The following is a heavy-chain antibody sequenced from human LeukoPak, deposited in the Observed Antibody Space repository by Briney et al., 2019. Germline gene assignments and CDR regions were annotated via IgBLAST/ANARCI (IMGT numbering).Heavy chain of an antibody. CDR2: ISSSSSYI. V-gene: IGHV3-21*01. CDR1: GFTFSSYS. Sequence: GGSLRLSCAASGFTFSSYSMTWVRQAPGKGLEWVSSISSSSSYIYYADSVKGRFTISRDNAKNSLYLQMKSLRAEDTAVYYCAREAVVVAATGFDPWGQGTLVTVSS. J-gene: IGHJ5*02. D-gene: IGHD2-15*01. CDR3: AREAVVVAATGFDP.